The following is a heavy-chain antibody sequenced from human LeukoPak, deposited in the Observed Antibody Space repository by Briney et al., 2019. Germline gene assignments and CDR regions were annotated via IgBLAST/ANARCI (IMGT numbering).Heavy chain of an antibody. CDR3: ARSYYDILTGMYYFDY. V-gene: IGHV4-4*07. J-gene: IGHJ4*02. CDR2: IYTSGST. CDR1: GGSISSYY. D-gene: IGHD3-9*01. Sequence: SETLSLTCTVSGGSISSYYWSWIRQPAGKGLEWIGRIYTSGSTNYNPSLKSRVTISVDTSKNQFSLKLSSVTAADTAVYYCARSYYDILTGMYYFDYWGQGTLVTVSS.